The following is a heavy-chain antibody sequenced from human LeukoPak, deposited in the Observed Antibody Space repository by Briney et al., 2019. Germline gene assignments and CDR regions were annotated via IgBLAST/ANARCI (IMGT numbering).Heavy chain of an antibody. CDR2: ISSSSSYI. V-gene: IGHV3-21*01. CDR1: GFTFSSYG. D-gene: IGHD3-10*01. J-gene: IGHJ4*02. CDR3: ARENGSGKDY. Sequence: KPGRSLRLSCAASGFTFSSYGMHWVRQAPGKGLEWVSSISSSSSYIYYADSVKGRFTISRDNAKNSLYLQMNSLRAEDTAVYYCARENGSGKDYWGQGTLVTVSS.